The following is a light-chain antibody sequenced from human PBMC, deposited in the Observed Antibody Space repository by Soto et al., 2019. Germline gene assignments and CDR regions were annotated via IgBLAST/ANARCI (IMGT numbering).Light chain of an antibody. CDR1: PSVGRRY. Sequence: EIVLTRSAGTLSLSPGERATLFCRASPSVGRRYIGWYQQKPGPAPRHLIYGASTRATGIPDTFSGSGAGTDVTLAISSRQSEDFAVNYCQQHNNWPPWTFGQGTKVDIK. V-gene: IGKV3-20*01. CDR3: QQHNNWPPWT. CDR2: GAS. J-gene: IGKJ1*01.